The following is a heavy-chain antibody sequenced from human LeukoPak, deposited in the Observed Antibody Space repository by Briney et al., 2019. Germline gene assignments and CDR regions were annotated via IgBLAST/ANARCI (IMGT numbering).Heavy chain of an antibody. D-gene: IGHD2-8*01. V-gene: IGHV4-4*02. CDR1: GGSITNTNW. Sequence: SGTLSQTCGVTGGSITNTNWWSWGRQPPGQGLEWIGKVSLSGLTNYNPSLSRRVIMALDTSKNDLSLHLTSLTAADTPVYFCSRENGAFSPFGYWGQGYLVSVLS. CDR2: VSLSGLT. CDR3: SRENGAFSPFGY. J-gene: IGHJ4*02.